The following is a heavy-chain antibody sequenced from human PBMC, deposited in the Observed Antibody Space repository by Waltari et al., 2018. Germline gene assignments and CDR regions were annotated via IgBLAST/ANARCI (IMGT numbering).Heavy chain of an antibody. CDR3: AKVLRAFSSSPFHFYFDS. J-gene: IGHJ4*02. CDR1: GFVCHNYG. Sequence: EVQLLEAGGGLVPRGGSVRLSCAAAGFVCHNYGMGGVRQGPGKGLEWVASLGGNGGDRYYASSVKGRFTISRANSESTLSLQMDNLRGEDTAIYYCAKVLRAFSSSPFHFYFDSWGQGTLVAVSS. V-gene: IGHV3-23*01. CDR2: LGGNGGDR. D-gene: IGHD2-2*01.